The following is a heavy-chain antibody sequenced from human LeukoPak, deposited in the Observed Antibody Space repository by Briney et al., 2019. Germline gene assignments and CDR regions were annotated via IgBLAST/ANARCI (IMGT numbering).Heavy chain of an antibody. CDR2: MYYSGST. CDR3: ARGGGGYSWYFDL. J-gene: IGHJ2*01. D-gene: IGHD5-12*01. V-gene: IGHV4-39*07. Sequence: PSETLSLTCTVSGASISSSRYQWGWIRQPPGEGLEWIGTMYYSGSTYYTPSLKSRVTISADTSKNQFSLRLSSVTAVDTAVYYCARGGGGYSWYFDLWGRGTLVTVSS. CDR1: GASISSSRYQ.